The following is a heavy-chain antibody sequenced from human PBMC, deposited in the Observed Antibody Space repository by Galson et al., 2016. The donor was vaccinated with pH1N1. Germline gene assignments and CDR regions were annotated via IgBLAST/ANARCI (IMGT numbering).Heavy chain of an antibody. Sequence: SLRLSCAASGFAFSNSGMHWVRQAPGKGLEWVALIWYDGSNKYYADSVKGRFTISRDNSKNTLYLQMNSLRAEDTAVYYCAGGDYGDYVGEFDYWGQGTLVTVSS. CDR1: GFAFSNSG. J-gene: IGHJ4*02. V-gene: IGHV3-33*01. D-gene: IGHD4-17*01. CDR2: IWYDGSNK. CDR3: AGGDYGDYVGEFDY.